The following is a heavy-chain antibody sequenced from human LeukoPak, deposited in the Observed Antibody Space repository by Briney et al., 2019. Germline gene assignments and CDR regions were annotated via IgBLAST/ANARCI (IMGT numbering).Heavy chain of an antibody. D-gene: IGHD1-7*01. J-gene: IGHJ4*02. Sequence: PGGSLRLSCAASGFTFSTYDMHWVRQTPGEGLEWVAVISSDGSIIYYADSVRGRFTVSRDNSKNTLYLQMNSLTAKDTAVYYCAKDLTGNYRAYFDYWGQGTLVTVSS. CDR3: AKDLTGNYRAYFDY. CDR1: GFTFSTYD. V-gene: IGHV3-30*18. CDR2: ISSDGSII.